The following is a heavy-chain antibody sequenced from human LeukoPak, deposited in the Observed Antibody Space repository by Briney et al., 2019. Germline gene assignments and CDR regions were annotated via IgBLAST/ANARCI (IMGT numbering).Heavy chain of an antibody. V-gene: IGHV3-53*05. CDR2: LYSNGNI. J-gene: IGHJ4*02. CDR3: AKTSNYDILTGYYYYFDY. D-gene: IGHD3-9*01. CDR1: GFIVSRNY. Sequence: PGGSLRLSCAASGFIVSRNYMGWVRQAPGKGLEWVSVLYSNGNIHYTDSVKGRFTISRDSSKNTLYLQMNSLRAEDTALYYCAKTSNYDILTGYYYYFDYWGQGTLVTVSS.